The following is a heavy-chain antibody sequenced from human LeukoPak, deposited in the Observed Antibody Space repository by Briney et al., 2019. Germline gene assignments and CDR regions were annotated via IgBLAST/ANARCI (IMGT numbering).Heavy chain of an antibody. CDR1: GFTFSSYW. Sequence: PGGSLRLSCAASGFTFSSYWMHWVRQAPGKGLVWVSRINSDGSSTSYADSVKGRFTISRDNAKNTLYLQMNSLRAEDTAVYYCARVERNSGSYLGFDYWGQGTLVTVSS. J-gene: IGHJ4*02. CDR3: ARVERNSGSYLGFDY. V-gene: IGHV3-74*01. CDR2: INSDGSST. D-gene: IGHD1-26*01.